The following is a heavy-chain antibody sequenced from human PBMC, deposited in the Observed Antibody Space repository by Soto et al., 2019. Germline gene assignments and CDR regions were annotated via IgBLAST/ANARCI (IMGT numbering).Heavy chain of an antibody. CDR2: IYYSGST. CDR3: AYSMYYDFWSGYW. V-gene: IGHV4-31*03. Sequence: PSETLSLTCTVSGGSISSGGYYWSWIRQHPGKGLEWIGYIYYSGSTYYNPSLKSRVTISVDTSKNQFSLKLSSVTAADTAVYYCAYSMYYDFWSGYWWGQGTLVTVSS. CDR1: GGSISSGGYY. J-gene: IGHJ4*02. D-gene: IGHD3-3*01.